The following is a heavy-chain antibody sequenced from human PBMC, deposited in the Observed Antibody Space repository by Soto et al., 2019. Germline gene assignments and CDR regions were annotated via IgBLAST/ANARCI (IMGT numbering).Heavy chain of an antibody. Sequence: SETLSLTCTLAGGSISVYYWSWIRQPPGQALEWIGYIYDSGSPYYNHSLRSRVIISADTSKNQISLKLTSATAADAAVYYCARGVGSSPPRYWGRGTLVTVSS. CDR2: IYDSGSP. D-gene: IGHD1-26*01. J-gene: IGHJ4*02. V-gene: IGHV4-59*01. CDR3: ARGVGSSPPRY. CDR1: GGSISVYY.